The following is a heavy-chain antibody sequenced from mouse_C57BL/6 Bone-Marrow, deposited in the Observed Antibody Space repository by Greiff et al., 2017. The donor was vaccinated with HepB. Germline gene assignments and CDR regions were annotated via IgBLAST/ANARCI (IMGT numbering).Heavy chain of an antibody. D-gene: IGHD2-5*01. CDR1: GYAFSSSW. V-gene: IGHV1-82*01. CDR3: SRWGSNYLYYFDY. Sequence: QVQLQQSGPELVKPGASVKISCKASGYAFSSSWMNWVKQRPGKGLEWIGRIYPGDGDTNYNGKFKGKATLTADKSSSTAYMQLSSLTSESSAVYFCSRWGSNYLYYFDYWGQGTTLTVSS. J-gene: IGHJ2*01. CDR2: IYPGDGDT.